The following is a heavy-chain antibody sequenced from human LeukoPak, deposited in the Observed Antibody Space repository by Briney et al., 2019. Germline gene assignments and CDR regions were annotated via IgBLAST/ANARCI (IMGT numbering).Heavy chain of an antibody. D-gene: IGHD1-7*01. V-gene: IGHV3-30-3*01. CDR1: GFTFSDYA. CDR2: ISKDGSDK. CDR3: ARDYWWNYDY. Sequence: PGGSLRLSCAAPGFTFSDYAMHWVRQAPGKGLEWVAVISKDGSDKYYPGSVRGRFTISRDNSKNTIYLQMDSLRAEDTAIYYCARDYWWNYDYWGQGTLVTVSS. J-gene: IGHJ4*02.